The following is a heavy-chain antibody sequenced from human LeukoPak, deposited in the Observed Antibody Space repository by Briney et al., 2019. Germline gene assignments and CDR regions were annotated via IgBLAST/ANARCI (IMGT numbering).Heavy chain of an antibody. D-gene: IGHD3-10*01. J-gene: IGHJ4*02. CDR3: ARPYGSGSYFDY. Sequence: SSETLSLTCAVSGGSISSNSYYWGWIRQPPGKGLEWIGSIYYSGSTYYNPSLKSRVTISVDTSKNQFSLKLSSVTAADTAVYYCARPYGSGSYFDYWGQGTLVTVSS. V-gene: IGHV4-39*01. CDR2: IYYSGST. CDR1: GGSISSNSYY.